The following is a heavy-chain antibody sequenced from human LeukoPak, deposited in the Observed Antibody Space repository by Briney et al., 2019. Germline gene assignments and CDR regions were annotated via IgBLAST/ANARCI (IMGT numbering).Heavy chain of an antibody. CDR3: ARRTVDTSLVTWFDP. Sequence: PGGSLRLSCAASGFTFSSYSMNWVRQPPGKGLEWIGSIYYSGITYYNTSLKSRVTMAVDTSKNQISLHLSSVTAADTAVYYCARRTVDTSLVTWFDPWGQGTLVVVSS. V-gene: IGHV4-59*04. CDR2: IYYSGIT. CDR1: GFTFSSYSMN. D-gene: IGHD5-18*01. J-gene: IGHJ5*02.